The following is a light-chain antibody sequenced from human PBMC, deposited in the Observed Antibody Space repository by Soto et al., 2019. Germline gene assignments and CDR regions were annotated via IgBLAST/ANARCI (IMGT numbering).Light chain of an antibody. Sequence: EIVLTQSPGSLSLSPGEGGTLSWRASQSVSSSYLAWYQQKPGQAPRLLIYGASSRATGIPDRFSGSGSGTDFTLTISRLEPEDFAVYYCQQYGSSGYTFGQGTKLEIK. V-gene: IGKV3-20*01. CDR2: GAS. CDR3: QQYGSSGYT. J-gene: IGKJ2*01. CDR1: QSVSSSY.